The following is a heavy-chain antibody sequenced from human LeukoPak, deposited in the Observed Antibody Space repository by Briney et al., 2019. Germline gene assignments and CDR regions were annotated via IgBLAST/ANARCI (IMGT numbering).Heavy chain of an antibody. Sequence: GRSLRLSCAASGFTFSSYAMHWVRQAPGKGLEWVAVISYDGSNKYYADSVKGRFTISRDNSKNTLYLQMNSLRAEDTAVYYCARGHRRYSLDYWGQGTLVTVSS. V-gene: IGHV3-30-3*01. D-gene: IGHD4-11*01. J-gene: IGHJ4*02. CDR2: ISYDGSNK. CDR1: GFTFSSYA. CDR3: ARGHRRYSLDY.